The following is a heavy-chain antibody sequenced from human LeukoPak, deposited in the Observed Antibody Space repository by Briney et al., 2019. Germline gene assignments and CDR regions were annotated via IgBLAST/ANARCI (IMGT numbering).Heavy chain of an antibody. V-gene: IGHV1-18*01. CDR1: GYTFTNYG. CDR2: ISAYSGDT. J-gene: IGHJ3*02. Sequence: ASVKVSCKASGYTFTNYGISWVRQAPGQGLEWMGWISAYSGDTNYAQKFQGRVTMTRDTSTSTAYMEPRSLRSDDTSVYYCARDPGSYGDAFDIWGQGTMVTVPA. D-gene: IGHD3-16*01. CDR3: ARDPGSYGDAFDI.